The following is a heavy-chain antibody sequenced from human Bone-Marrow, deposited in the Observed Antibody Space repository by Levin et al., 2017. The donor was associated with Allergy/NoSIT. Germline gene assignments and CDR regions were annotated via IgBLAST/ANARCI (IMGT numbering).Heavy chain of an antibody. Sequence: PGGSLRLSCAASGFNFNTFAIHWVRQAPGKGLEWVTVVSFDGDNKYYDDSVKGRFTVSRDNAKNTISLEMASLRPEDTAVYYCAKEKEAFVVIPTALDHWGQGTLVTVSS. CDR1: GFNFNTFA. V-gene: IGHV3-30*18. CDR2: VSFDGDNK. D-gene: IGHD2-21*01. J-gene: IGHJ4*02. CDR3: AKEKEAFVVIPTALDH.